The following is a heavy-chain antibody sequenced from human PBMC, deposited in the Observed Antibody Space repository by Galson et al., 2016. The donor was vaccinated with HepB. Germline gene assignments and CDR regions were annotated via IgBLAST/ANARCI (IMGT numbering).Heavy chain of an antibody. J-gene: IGHJ4*02. V-gene: IGHV1-18*04. D-gene: IGHD1-14*01. Sequence: SVKVSCKASGDTFTNYGISWVRQAPGQGLEWMGWISAYNGNTNYAQKFQGRVTMTTDTSTTTAYMDLRSLRPDDTAVYYCVTETEVNGHPKEPDYWGQGTLVTVSS. CDR1: GDTFTNYG. CDR3: VTETEVNGHPKEPDY. CDR2: ISAYNGNT.